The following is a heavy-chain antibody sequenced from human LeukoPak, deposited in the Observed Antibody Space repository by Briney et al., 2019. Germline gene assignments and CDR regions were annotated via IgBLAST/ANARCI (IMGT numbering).Heavy chain of an antibody. V-gene: IGHV1-18*01. CDR3: ARKELLLGWFDP. J-gene: IGHJ5*02. D-gene: IGHD1-26*01. CDR2: ISAYNGNT. Sequence: SVKVSCKASGYTFTSYGISWVRQAPGQGLEWMGWISAYNGNTNYAQKLQGRVTMTTDTCTSTAYMELRSLRSDDTAVYYCARKELLLGWFDPWGQGTLVTVSS. CDR1: GYTFTSYG.